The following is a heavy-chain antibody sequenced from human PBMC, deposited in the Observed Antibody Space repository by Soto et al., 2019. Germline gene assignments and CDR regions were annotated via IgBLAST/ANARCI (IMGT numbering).Heavy chain of an antibody. CDR2: IYTSGST. Sequence: KTSETLSLTCTVSGGSIGSYYWSWIRQPAGKGLEWIGRIYTSGSTNYNPSLKSRVTMSVDTSKNQFSLKLSSVTAADTAVYYCARACSSNSCYDVFDYWGQGTLVTVSS. CDR1: GGSIGSYY. V-gene: IGHV4-4*07. J-gene: IGHJ4*02. CDR3: ARACSSNSCYDVFDY. D-gene: IGHD2-2*01.